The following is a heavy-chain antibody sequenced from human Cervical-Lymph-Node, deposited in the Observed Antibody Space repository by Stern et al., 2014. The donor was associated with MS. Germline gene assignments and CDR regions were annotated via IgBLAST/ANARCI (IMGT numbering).Heavy chain of an antibody. V-gene: IGHV4-31*03. J-gene: IGHJ4*02. CDR1: GGSISSAGYY. CDR2: IHYSGST. CDR3: ARSDRLWGSFDY. Sequence: QVQLQESGPGLVKPSQTLYLTCTVSGGSISSAGYYWTWIRQHPGKGLEWIGYIHYSGSTYYNPSLKSRATISVDTSKNQFSLRLSSVTAADTALYYCARSDRLWGSFDYWGQGNLVTVSS. D-gene: IGHD3-16*01.